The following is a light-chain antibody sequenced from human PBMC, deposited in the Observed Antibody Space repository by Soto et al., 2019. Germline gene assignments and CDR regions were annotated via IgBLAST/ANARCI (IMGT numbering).Light chain of an antibody. V-gene: IGKV3-15*01. CDR3: QQYNSWLWT. CDR2: GAS. CDR1: QSVSSK. Sequence: EILMTQSPATLSLSPGEGATLSCRASQSVSSKLAWYQQKPGQAPRLLIYGASTRATGIPARFSGSGSGTEFTLIISSLQSEDSAVYYCQQYNSWLWTFGQGTKVDIK. J-gene: IGKJ1*01.